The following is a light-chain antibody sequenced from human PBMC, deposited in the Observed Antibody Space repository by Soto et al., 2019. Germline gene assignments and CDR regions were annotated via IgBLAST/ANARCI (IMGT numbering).Light chain of an antibody. CDR2: DVN. Sequence: QSALAQPRSVSGSPGQSITVSCTGTSSDVGAYNYVSWYQQHPGKAPKLIIYDVNARPSGVPDRFSGSKSGNTASLTISGLQAEDEADYYCCSNAGSFTFVFGPGTKVTVL. V-gene: IGLV2-11*01. CDR1: SSDVGAYNY. CDR3: CSNAGSFTFV. J-gene: IGLJ1*01.